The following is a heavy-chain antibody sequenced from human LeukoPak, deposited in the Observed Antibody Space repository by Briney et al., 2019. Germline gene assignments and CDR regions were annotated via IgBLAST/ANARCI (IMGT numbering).Heavy chain of an antibody. CDR3: ANGRQWLIDY. Sequence: GSLRLSCAASGFTFDDYAMHWVRQVPGKGLEWVSLISRDGGDTYYADSVKGRFTISRDNSKNSLYLQMNSLRVEDTALYYCANGRQWLIDYWGQGTLVTVSS. CDR2: ISRDGGDT. D-gene: IGHD6-19*01. J-gene: IGHJ4*02. V-gene: IGHV3-43D*03. CDR1: GFTFDDYA.